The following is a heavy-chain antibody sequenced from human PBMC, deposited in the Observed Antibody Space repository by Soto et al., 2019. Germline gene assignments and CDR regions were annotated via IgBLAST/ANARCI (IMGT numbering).Heavy chain of an antibody. J-gene: IGHJ5*01. V-gene: IGHV6-1*01. D-gene: IGHD1-1*01. CDR2: RYYRSKWYN. CDR1: GDSVASNIGT. CDR3: ARAHLGSERYILDPFDS. Sequence: SQTLSLTCSISGDSVASNIGTWNWIRQSPSRGLEWLGMRYYRSKWYNGYSVSVKSRITINPDTSKNQFSLQLNSVIPEDTAVYSCARAHLGSERYILDPFDSWGQGTLVTVSS.